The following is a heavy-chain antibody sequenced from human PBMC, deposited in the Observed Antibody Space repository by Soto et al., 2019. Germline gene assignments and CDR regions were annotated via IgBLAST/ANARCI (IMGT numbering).Heavy chain of an antibody. Sequence: ASVKVSGKASGYTFTSYDINWVRQATGQGLEWMGWMNPNSGNTGDAQKFQGRVSMTRDTSISTAYRELSSRRSEDTAVYYCARAPQYDNVPGYCCCWSGPWGKVTLLTFSS. D-gene: IGHD3-9*01. CDR1: GYTFTSYD. J-gene: IGHJ5*02. CDR3: ARAPQYDNVPGYCCCWSGP. V-gene: IGHV1-8*01. CDR2: MNPNSGNT.